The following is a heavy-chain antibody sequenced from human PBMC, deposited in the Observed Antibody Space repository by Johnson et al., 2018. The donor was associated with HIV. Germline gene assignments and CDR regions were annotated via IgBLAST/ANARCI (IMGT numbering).Heavy chain of an antibody. CDR3: ARAYGRGLGYSNSWRDAFDI. V-gene: IGHV3-13*01. D-gene: IGHD6-13*01. CDR1: GFTFSSYD. J-gene: IGHJ3*02. CDR2: IGAAGET. Sequence: VQLVESGGGLVQPGESLRLSCAASGFTFSSYDMHWVRQSTGQGLEWVSGIGAAGETHYPDPVKGRLTVSRDHDKHSLYLHMNNLRVGDTAVYYCARAYGRGLGYSNSWRDAFDIWGQGTMVTVSS.